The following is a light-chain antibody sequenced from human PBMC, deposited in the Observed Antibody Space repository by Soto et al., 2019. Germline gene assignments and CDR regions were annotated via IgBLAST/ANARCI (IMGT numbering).Light chain of an antibody. CDR2: DDK. CDR1: SNVGSNY. Sequence: QSALTQPPSVSAAAGEKVTISCSGSNVGSNYVAWYQQIPGSTPRLLIYDDKERPSGTPDRFSGSRYGTTATLVIAGLQTGDEGEYFCGTWDESLDYGVFGGGTKLTVL. CDR3: GTWDESLDYGV. J-gene: IGLJ3*02. V-gene: IGLV1-51*01.